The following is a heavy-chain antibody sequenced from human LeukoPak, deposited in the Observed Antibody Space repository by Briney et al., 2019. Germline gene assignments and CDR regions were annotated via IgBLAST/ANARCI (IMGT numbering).Heavy chain of an antibody. CDR2: IYYSGST. CDR1: GGSISRYY. J-gene: IGHJ3*02. V-gene: IGHV4-59*01. CDR3: ARSDCSSTSCSYPDAFDI. D-gene: IGHD2-2*01. Sequence: SETLSLTCTVSGGSISRYYWSWIRQPPGKGLEWIGYIYYSGSTNYNPSLKSRVTISVDTSKNQFSLKLSSVTAADTAVYYCARSDCSSTSCSYPDAFDIWGQGTMVTVSS.